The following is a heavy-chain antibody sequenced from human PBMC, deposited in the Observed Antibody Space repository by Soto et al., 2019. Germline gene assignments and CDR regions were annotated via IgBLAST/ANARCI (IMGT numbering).Heavy chain of an antibody. CDR3: ARRPERSGPNYFDS. V-gene: IGHV1-8*01. CDR2: MNPSNGNA. Sequence: ASVKVSCKASGYTFITYDINWVRQATGQGLEWMGWMNPSNGNAGYAQKFQGRLTMTRNTSISTAYMELSSLRSGDTAVYFCARRPERSGPNYFDSWGQGSLVTVSS. D-gene: IGHD2-2*01. CDR1: GYTFITYD. J-gene: IGHJ4*02.